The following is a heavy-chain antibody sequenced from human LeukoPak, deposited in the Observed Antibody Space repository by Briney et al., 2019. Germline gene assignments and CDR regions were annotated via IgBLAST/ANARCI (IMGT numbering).Heavy chain of an antibody. CDR1: GFPFNAYW. D-gene: IGHD5-18*01. Sequence: GGSLRLSCAASGFPFNAYWMSWVRQASGKGLEWVANIKYDEIEKYHVDSVKGRFTISRDNAKNSLYLQMNSLRAEDTAVYYCARDTGALVTHFDYWGQGTLVTVSS. V-gene: IGHV3-7*03. CDR3: ARDTGALVTHFDY. J-gene: IGHJ4*02. CDR2: IKYDEIEK.